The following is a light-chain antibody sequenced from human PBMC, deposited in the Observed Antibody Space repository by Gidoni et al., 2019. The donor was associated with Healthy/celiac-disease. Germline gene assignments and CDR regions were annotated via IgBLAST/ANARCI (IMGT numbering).Light chain of an antibody. J-gene: IGKJ2*01. CDR1: QSVSSY. V-gene: IGKV3-11*01. CDR3: QQRSNWPPVYT. Sequence: EIVLTQSPATLSLSPGERATLSCRASQSVSSYLAWYQQKPGQAPRLLIYDASNRATGIPARFSGSGSGTDFTLTISSLEPEDFAVYYCQQRSNWPPVYTFXQXTKLXIK. CDR2: DAS.